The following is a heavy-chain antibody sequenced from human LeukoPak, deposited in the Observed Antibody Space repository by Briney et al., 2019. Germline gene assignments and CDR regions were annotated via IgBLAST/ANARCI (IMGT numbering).Heavy chain of an antibody. CDR2: IIPIFGTA. Sequence: ASVKVSCKASGGTFSSYAISRVRQAPGQGLEWMGGIIPIFGTANYAQKFQGRVTITADESTSTAYMELSRLRSDDTAVYYCAWDYYYYMDVWGKGTTVTISS. V-gene: IGHV1-69*13. CDR1: GGTFSSYA. J-gene: IGHJ6*03. CDR3: AWDYYYYMDV.